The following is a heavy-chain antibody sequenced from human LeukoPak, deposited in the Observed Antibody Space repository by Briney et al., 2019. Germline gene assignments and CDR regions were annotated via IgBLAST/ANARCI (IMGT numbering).Heavy chain of an antibody. Sequence: PGGSLRLSCAASGLTFSNFAMSWVRHAPGKGLEWVSGISPGGDTPYYADSVRGRFTISRDNSKNTMYLQMNSLRAEDTAVYYCAQDRAWIEFYFWGQGTLVTVSS. D-gene: IGHD5-12*01. CDR1: GLTFSNFA. CDR2: ISPGGDTP. J-gene: IGHJ4*02. CDR3: AQDRAWIEFYF. V-gene: IGHV3-23*01.